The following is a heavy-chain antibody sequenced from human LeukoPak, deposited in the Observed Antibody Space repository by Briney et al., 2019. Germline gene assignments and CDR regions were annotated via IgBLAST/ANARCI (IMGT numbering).Heavy chain of an antibody. J-gene: IGHJ4*02. CDR3: ARKSRADY. CDR2: IYPGDSDT. V-gene: IGHV5-51*01. Sequence: GESLKISCKGSGYIFSTYWIAWVRQVPGKGLEWMGIIYPGDSDTRCSPSFQGQVTISADKSISTAYLQWSRLKASDTAMYYCARKSRADYWGQGTLVTVSS. CDR1: GYIFSTYW.